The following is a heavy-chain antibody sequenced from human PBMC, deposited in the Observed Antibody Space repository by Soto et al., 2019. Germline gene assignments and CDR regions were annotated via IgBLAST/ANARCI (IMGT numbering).Heavy chain of an antibody. CDR3: AKGDIVVVPAPSDY. CDR1: GFTFSSYA. J-gene: IGHJ4*02. CDR2: ISGSGGST. V-gene: IGHV3-23*01. Sequence: GGSLRLSCAASGFTFSSYAMSWVRQAPGKGLEWVSAISGSGGSTYYADSVKGRFTISRDNSKDTLYLQMNSLRAEDTAVYYCAKGDIVVVPAPSDYWGQGTLVTVSS. D-gene: IGHD2-2*01.